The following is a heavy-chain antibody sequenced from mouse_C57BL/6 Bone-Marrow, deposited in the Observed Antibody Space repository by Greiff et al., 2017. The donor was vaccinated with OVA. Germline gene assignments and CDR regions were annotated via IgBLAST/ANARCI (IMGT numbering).Heavy chain of an antibody. D-gene: IGHD1-1*01. CDR2: ISYSGST. CDR3: ARSLIYYYGSSYLYYAMDY. CDR1: GYSITSDY. V-gene: IGHV3-8*01. Sequence: DVQLQESGPGLAKPSQTLSLTCSVTGYSITSDYWNWIRKFPGNKLEYMGYISYSGSTYYNPSLKSRISITRDTSKNQYYLQLNSVTTEDTATYYCARSLIYYYGSSYLYYAMDYWGQGTSVTVSS. J-gene: IGHJ4*01.